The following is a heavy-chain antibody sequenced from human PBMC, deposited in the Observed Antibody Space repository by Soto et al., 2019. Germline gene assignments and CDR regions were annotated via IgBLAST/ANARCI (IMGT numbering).Heavy chain of an antibody. V-gene: IGHV2-5*02. CDR3: AHAYGRRSLY. CDR1: GFSLTTDRVG. D-gene: IGHD3-10*02. CDR2: IYWDDSK. J-gene: IGHJ4*02. Sequence: QITLKESGPTLVKPTQTLTLTCTFSGFSLTTDRVGVGWIRQPPGEALEWLAVIYWDDSKTYRPSLERRLTIDKDTPKNQVALTMTYMDSLDTATYYCAHAYGRRSLYWGQGTLVTVSS.